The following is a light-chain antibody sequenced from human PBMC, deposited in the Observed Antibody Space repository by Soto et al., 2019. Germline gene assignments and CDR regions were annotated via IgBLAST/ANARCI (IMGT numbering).Light chain of an antibody. V-gene: IGKV2-28*01. CDR3: MQTLQTRA. CDR1: QSLLYSNGYNY. Sequence: DIVMTQSPLSLPVTPGEPASISCRSSQSLLYSNGYNYLDWYLQKPGQSPQLLTYLGSSRASGVPDRFSGSGSGTDFTLKISRVEAEDVGIYYCMQTLQTRAFGQGTKVEIK. J-gene: IGKJ1*01. CDR2: LGS.